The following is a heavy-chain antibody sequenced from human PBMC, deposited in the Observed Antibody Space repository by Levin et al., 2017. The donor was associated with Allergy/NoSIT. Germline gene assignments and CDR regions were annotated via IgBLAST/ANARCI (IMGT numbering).Heavy chain of an antibody. J-gene: IGHJ5*02. CDR2: IYWDDEK. D-gene: IGHD3-9*01. V-gene: IGHV2-5*02. Sequence: SGPTLVKPTETLTLTCTFSGFSLSTTKLGVGWIRQPPGKALEWLALIYWDDEKRYSPSLRSRLTITKDTSENRVVLTMTNMDPVDTGTYYCARRTWNYDNRGCYPLFDPWGQGALVIVSS. CDR1: GFSLSTTKLG. CDR3: ARRTWNYDNRGCYPLFDP.